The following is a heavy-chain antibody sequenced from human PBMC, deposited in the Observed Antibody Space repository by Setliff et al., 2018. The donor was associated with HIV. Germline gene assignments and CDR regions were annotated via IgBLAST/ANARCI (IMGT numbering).Heavy chain of an antibody. J-gene: IGHJ4*02. CDR2: IYYSGST. D-gene: IGHD1-26*01. CDR1: GGSISDSRYY. CDR3: ARPVEMANREFDY. V-gene: IGHV4-39*01. Sequence: SETLSLTCTVSGGSISDSRYYWGWIRQPPGKGLEWIGNIYYSGSTYYNPSLKSRVTISVDTSKNQFSLKLSSVTATDTAVYYCARPVEMANREFDYWGQGTLVTVSS.